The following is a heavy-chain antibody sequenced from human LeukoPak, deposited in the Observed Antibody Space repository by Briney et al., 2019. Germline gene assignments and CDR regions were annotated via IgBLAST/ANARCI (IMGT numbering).Heavy chain of an antibody. D-gene: IGHD5-18*01. V-gene: IGHV3-33*01. CDR2: IWYDGSNK. CDR3: ARDSRDTAMVGPDY. Sequence: KXLEXXAVIWYDGSNKYYADSVKGRFTISRDNSKNTLYLQMNHLRAEDTAVYYCARDSRDTAMVGPDYWGQGTLVTVSS. J-gene: IGHJ4*02.